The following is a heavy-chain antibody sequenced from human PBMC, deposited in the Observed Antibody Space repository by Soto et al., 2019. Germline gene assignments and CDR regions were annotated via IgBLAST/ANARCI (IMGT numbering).Heavy chain of an antibody. CDR1: RYTFTSYD. CDR3: AGPYDSSGLALNDAFDI. D-gene: IGHD3-22*01. J-gene: IGHJ3*02. V-gene: IGHV1-8*01. CDR2: MNPNSGNT. Sequence: ASVKVSCKASRYTFTSYDINWVRQATGQGHEWMGWMNPNSGNTGYAQKFQGRVTMTRNTSISTAYMELSSLRSEDTAVYYCAGPYDSSGLALNDAFDIWGQGTMVTVSS.